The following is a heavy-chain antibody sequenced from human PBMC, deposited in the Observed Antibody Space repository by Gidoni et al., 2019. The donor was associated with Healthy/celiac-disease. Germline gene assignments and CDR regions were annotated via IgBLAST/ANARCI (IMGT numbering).Heavy chain of an antibody. CDR3: ARLRIAARPWGTDYYYGMDV. V-gene: IGHV4-34*01. CDR1: VGSFSGYY. J-gene: IGHJ6*02. D-gene: IGHD6-6*01. Sequence: QVQLQQWGAGLLKPSETLSLTCAVYVGSFSGYYWSWIRQPPGKGLEWIGEINHSGSTNDNPSLKSRVTISVDTSKNQFSLKLSSVTAADTAVYYCARLRIAARPWGTDYYYGMDVWGQGTTVTVSS. CDR2: INHSGST.